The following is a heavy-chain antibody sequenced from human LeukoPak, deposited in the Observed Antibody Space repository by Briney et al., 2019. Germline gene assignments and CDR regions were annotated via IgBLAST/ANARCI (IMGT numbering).Heavy chain of an antibody. J-gene: IGHJ4*02. CDR2: INPNSGGT. V-gene: IGHV1-2*02. CDR1: GYTFTGYY. D-gene: IGHD5-24*01. CDR3: ARAERSRWLQFN. Sequence: ASVKVSCKASGYTFTGYYMHWVRQAPGQGLEWMGWINPNSGGTNYAQKFQGKVTMTRDTSISTAYMELSRLRSDDTAVYYCARAERSRWLQFNWGQGTLVTVSS.